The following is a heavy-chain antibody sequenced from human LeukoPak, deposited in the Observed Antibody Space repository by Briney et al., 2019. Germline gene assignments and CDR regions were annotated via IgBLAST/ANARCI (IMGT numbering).Heavy chain of an antibody. CDR2: ISWNSNVI. J-gene: IGHJ6*02. CDR1: GVSITTHY. D-gene: IGHD3-10*01. Sequence: LSLTCTVSGVSITTHYWSWLRQPPGKELEWVSGISWNSNVIGFADSVKGRFTISRDNAKNSLYLQMNSLRAEDTAMYYCAKSGELFLDYGMDVWGQGTTVTVS. V-gene: IGHV3-9*01. CDR3: AKSGELFLDYGMDV.